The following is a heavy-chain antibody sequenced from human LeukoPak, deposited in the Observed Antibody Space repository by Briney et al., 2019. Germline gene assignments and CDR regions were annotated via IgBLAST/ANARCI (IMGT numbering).Heavy chain of an antibody. CDR3: ARVLGTGLWYSSSSSYFDY. CDR2: INTDGSST. J-gene: IGHJ4*02. V-gene: IGHV3-74*01. CDR1: GFTLSSYW. D-gene: IGHD6-6*01. Sequence: GGSLRLSCAASGFTLSSYWMHWVRQAPGKGLVWVSRINTDGSSTSYADSVKGRFTISRDNAKNTLYLQMNSLRAEDTAVYYCARVLGTGLWYSSSSSYFDYWGQGTLVTVSS.